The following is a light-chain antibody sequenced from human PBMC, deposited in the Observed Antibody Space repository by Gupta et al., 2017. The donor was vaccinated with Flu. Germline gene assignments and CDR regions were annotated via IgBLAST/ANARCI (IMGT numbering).Light chain of an antibody. CDR3: QQYNTYPIT. CDR2: AAS. Sequence: DIQLTQSSSSFSAAVGDTVTFTCRAIQGIIDHLAWHQQKPGKAPKSLIYAASSLQSGVPSRFSGSGSGTDFSLTISSLQPEDFAIYFCQQYNTYPITFGQGTRLEIK. CDR1: QGIIDH. V-gene: IGKV1-16*01. J-gene: IGKJ5*01.